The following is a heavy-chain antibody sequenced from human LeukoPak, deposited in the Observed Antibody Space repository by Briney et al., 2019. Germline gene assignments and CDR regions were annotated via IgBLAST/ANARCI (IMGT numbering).Heavy chain of an antibody. CDR2: INPNSGGT. CDR1: GYTFTGYY. D-gene: IGHD6-13*01. V-gene: IGHV1-2*02. Sequence: ASVKVSCKASGYTFTGYYLHWVRPAPGQGLEWMGWINPNSGGTYYSQKFQGRVTMTRDTSISTAYMEVSRLRSDDTAVYYCAMSHSLGGSQQLPALDYWGQGTLVTVSS. CDR3: AMSHSLGGSQQLPALDY. J-gene: IGHJ4*02.